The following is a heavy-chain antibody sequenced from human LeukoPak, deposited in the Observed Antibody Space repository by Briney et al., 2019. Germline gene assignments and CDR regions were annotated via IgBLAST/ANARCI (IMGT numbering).Heavy chain of an antibody. CDR2: IRSKVANYAT. CDR1: GFTFSGSA. D-gene: IGHD6-13*01. J-gene: IGHJ4*02. V-gene: IGHV3-73*01. Sequence: GGSLKLSCATSGFTFSGSAMHWVRQSSGKGLEWVGRIRSKVANYATAYAASVTGSFTISRDDSENTAYLQMNSLKTEDTAVYYCARTPPGIANAFYFDYWGQGILVTVSS. CDR3: ARTPPGIANAFYFDY.